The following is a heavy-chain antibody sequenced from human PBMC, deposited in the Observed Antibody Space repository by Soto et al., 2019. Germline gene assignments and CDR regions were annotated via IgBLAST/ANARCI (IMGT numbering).Heavy chain of an antibody. CDR2: IIPIFGTA. D-gene: IGHD6-13*01. CDR3: ARDKQQLVRWGNYYGMDV. J-gene: IGHJ6*02. V-gene: IGHV1-69*13. CDR1: GGTFSSYA. Sequence: ASVKVSCKSSGGTFSSYAISWGRQAPGQGLECMGGIIPIFGTANYAQKFQGRVTITADESTSTAYMELSSLRSEDTAVYYCARDKQQLVRWGNYYGMDVWGQGTTVTVSS.